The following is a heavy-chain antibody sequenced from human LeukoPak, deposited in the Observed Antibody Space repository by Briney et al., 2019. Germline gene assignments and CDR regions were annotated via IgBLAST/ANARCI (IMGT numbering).Heavy chain of an antibody. CDR3: ARGDTKFCSSATCHNPFDQ. Sequence: GGSLRLSCAASGFPFSDYYMGWIRQAPGKGLECVSYITNSGTAIFYADSVKGRFTISRDNAKNSLYLQMNSLRAEDTAVYCCARGDTKFCSSATCHNPFDQWGQGTLVTVTS. CDR1: GFPFSDYY. J-gene: IGHJ4*02. D-gene: IGHD2-2*02. CDR2: ITNSGTAI. V-gene: IGHV3-11*04.